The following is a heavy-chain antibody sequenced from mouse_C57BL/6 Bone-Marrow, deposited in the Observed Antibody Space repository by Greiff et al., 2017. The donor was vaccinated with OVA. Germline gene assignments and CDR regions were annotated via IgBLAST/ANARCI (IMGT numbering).Heavy chain of an antibody. J-gene: IGHJ4*01. Sequence: VHVKQSGPELVKPGASVKIPCKASGYTFTDYNMDWVKQSHGKSLEWIGDINPNNGGTIYNQKFKGKATLTVDKSSSTAYMELRSLTSEDTAVYYCARDDYDGYAMDYWGQGTSVTVSS. D-gene: IGHD2-4*01. V-gene: IGHV1-18*01. CDR3: ARDDYDGYAMDY. CDR1: GYTFTDYN. CDR2: INPNNGGT.